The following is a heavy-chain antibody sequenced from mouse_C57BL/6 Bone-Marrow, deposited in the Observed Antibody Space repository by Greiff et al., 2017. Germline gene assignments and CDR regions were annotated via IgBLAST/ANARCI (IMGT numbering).Heavy chain of an antibody. J-gene: IGHJ3*01. D-gene: IGHD2-1*01. CDR3: ALYYGNYPFAY. V-gene: IGHV14-2*01. CDR2: IDPEDGET. Sequence: EVKLVESGAELVKPGASVKLSCTASGFNIKDYYMHWVKQRTEQGLEWIGRIDPEDGETKYAPKFQGNATITADTSSNTAYLQLSSLTSEDTAVYYWALYYGNYPFAYWGQGTLVTVSA. CDR1: GFNIKDYY.